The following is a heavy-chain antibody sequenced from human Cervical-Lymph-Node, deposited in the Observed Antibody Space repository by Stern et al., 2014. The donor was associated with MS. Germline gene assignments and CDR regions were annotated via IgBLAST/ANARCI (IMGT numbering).Heavy chain of an antibody. J-gene: IGHJ4*02. CDR1: GFTFSRYA. Sequence: VQLVESGGGVVQPGGSLRLSCAASGFTFSRYAMHYIRQAPGKGLEWVAAVSFDEKNQNYVDSVRGRFTISRDNSRNILYLQMNSLRSDGTAMYYCVPGSGAFDSWGQGTLVIVSS. CDR3: VPGSGAFDS. V-gene: IGHV3-30*03. D-gene: IGHD3-10*01. CDR2: VSFDEKNQ.